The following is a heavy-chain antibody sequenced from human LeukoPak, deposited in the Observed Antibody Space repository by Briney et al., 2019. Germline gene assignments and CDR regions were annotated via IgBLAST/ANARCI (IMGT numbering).Heavy chain of an antibody. CDR1: GGSISSYY. D-gene: IGHD4-17*01. J-gene: IGHJ4*02. V-gene: IGHV4-59*08. Sequence: KASETLSLTCTVSGGSISSYYWSWIRQPPGKGLEWIGYIYYSGSTNYNPSLKSRVTISVDTSKNQFSLKLSSVTAADTAVYYCARAQYGDYGQHFDYWGQGTLVTVSS. CDR3: ARAQYGDYGQHFDY. CDR2: IYYSGST.